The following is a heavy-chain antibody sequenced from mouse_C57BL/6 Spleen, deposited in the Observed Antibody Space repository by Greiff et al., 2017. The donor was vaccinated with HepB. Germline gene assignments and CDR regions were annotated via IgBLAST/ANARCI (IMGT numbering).Heavy chain of an antibody. CDR3: ARSRVYYDAMDY. Sequence: QVQLQQPGAELVKPGASVKMSCKASGYTFTSYWITWVKQRPGQGLEWIGDIYPGSGSTNYNEKFKSKATLTVDTSSSTAYMQLSSLTSEDSAVYYCARSRVYYDAMDYWGQGTSVTVSS. J-gene: IGHJ4*01. CDR2: IYPGSGST. V-gene: IGHV1-55*01. CDR1: GYTFTSYW. D-gene: IGHD2-1*01.